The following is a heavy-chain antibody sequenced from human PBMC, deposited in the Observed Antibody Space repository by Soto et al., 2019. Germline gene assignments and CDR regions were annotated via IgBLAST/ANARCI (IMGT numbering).Heavy chain of an antibody. Sequence: ASVKVSCKASGYTFTSYGISWVRQAPGQVLEWMGWISAYNGNTNYAQKLQGRVTMTTDTSTSTAYMELRSLRSDDTAVYYCARGRELRFLEWPTDAFDIWGQGTMVTVSS. J-gene: IGHJ3*02. CDR2: ISAYNGNT. V-gene: IGHV1-18*01. CDR1: GYTFTSYG. D-gene: IGHD3-3*01. CDR3: ARGRELRFLEWPTDAFDI.